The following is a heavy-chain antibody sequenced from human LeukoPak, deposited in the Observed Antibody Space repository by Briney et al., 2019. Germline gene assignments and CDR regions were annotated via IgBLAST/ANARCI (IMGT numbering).Heavy chain of an antibody. CDR2: IYTSGST. V-gene: IGHV4-59*10. D-gene: IGHD2/OR15-2a*01. Sequence: PSETLSLTCAVYGGSFSGYYWSWIRQPAGKGLEWIGRIYTSGSTNYNPSLKSRVTMSVDTSKNQFSLKLSSVTAADTAVYYCAAYYESLDGFDIWGQGTMVTVSS. CDR3: AAYYESLDGFDI. J-gene: IGHJ3*02. CDR1: GGSFSGYY.